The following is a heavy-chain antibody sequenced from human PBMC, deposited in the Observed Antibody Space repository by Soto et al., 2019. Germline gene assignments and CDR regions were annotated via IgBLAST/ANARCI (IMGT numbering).Heavy chain of an antibody. Sequence: PSETLSLTCTVSGGSISGESYFWGWIRQPPGRGLEWIGNMFYRRSTYYNPSLKSRATVTLDASKNQFSLKLSSVTAADTAVYYCARDRVTSPRGIYYYYYGMDVWGQGTTVTVSS. CDR2: MFYRRST. CDR1: GGSISGESYF. CDR3: ARDRVTSPRGIYYYYYGMDV. V-gene: IGHV4-39*07. J-gene: IGHJ6*02. D-gene: IGHD2-2*01.